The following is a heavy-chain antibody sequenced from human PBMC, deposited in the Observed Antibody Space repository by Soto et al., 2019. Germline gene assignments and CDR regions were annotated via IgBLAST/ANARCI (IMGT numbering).Heavy chain of an antibody. J-gene: IGHJ5*02. D-gene: IGHD3-3*01. CDR2: IYYTGST. Sequence: SETLSLTCTVSSGSISTYYWSWIRQPPGKGLEWIGYIYYTGSTNYNPSLKTRVAISMDTSKNQFSLNLSSVTAADTAVYYCARDASHYDFGWFDPWGQGTLVTVSS. CDR1: SGSISTYY. CDR3: ARDASHYDFGWFDP. V-gene: IGHV4-59*01.